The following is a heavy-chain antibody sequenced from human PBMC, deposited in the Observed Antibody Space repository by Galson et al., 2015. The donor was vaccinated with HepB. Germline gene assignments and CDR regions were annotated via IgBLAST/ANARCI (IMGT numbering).Heavy chain of an antibody. CDR1: GFTFSSYA. Sequence: SLRLSCAASGFTFSSYAMHWVRQAPGKGLEWVAVISYDGSNKYYADSVKGRFTISRDNSKNTLYLQMNSLRAEDTAVYYCARDRSHGWYWVYYYYGMDVWGQGTTVTVSS. V-gene: IGHV3-30-3*01. CDR3: ARDRSHGWYWVYYYYGMDV. CDR2: ISYDGSNK. D-gene: IGHD6-19*01. J-gene: IGHJ6*02.